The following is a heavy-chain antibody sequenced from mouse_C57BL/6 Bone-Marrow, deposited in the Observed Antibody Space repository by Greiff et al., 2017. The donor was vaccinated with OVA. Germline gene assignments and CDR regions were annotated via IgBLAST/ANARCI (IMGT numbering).Heavy chain of an antibody. V-gene: IGHV1-64*01. CDR3: ARGIYYGSSRGYFDV. J-gene: IGHJ1*03. Sequence: QVQLQQPGAELVKPGASVKLSCKASGYTFTSYWMHWVKQRPGQGLEWIGMIHPNSGSTNYNEKFKSKATLTVDKSSSTAYMQLSSLTSEDSAVYYCARGIYYGSSRGYFDVWGTGTTVTVSS. CDR2: IHPNSGST. CDR1: GYTFTSYW. D-gene: IGHD1-1*01.